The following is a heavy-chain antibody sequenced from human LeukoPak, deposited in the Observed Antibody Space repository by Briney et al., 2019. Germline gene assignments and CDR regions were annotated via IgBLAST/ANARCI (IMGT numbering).Heavy chain of an antibody. CDR1: GFTFSSNA. Sequence: GSLRLSCAASGFTFSSNALSWVRQAPGKGLEWVSVIDTSVSDTYYADSVKGRFTISRDNSKNTVYLQLNSLRAEGTAVYYCAKRVAAPGRTYYFDYWGQGTLVIVSS. CDR2: IDTSVSDT. V-gene: IGHV3-23*05. CDR3: AKRVAAPGRTYYFDY. D-gene: IGHD6-13*01. J-gene: IGHJ4*02.